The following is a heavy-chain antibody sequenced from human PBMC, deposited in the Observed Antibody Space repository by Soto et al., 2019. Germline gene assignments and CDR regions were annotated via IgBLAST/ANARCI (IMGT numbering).Heavy chain of an antibody. Sequence: PSETLSLTCTVSIGSISTYYGSWIRQPPGKGLEWIGYTHYSGTTHYNPSLKSRVATSVDTSKNQFSLRLSSVTAADTAIYYCAGSYGNAWYTYWGQGTLVTVSS. D-gene: IGHD6-13*01. CDR3: AGSYGNAWYTY. CDR1: IGSISTYY. V-gene: IGHV4-59*01. J-gene: IGHJ4*01. CDR2: THYSGTT.